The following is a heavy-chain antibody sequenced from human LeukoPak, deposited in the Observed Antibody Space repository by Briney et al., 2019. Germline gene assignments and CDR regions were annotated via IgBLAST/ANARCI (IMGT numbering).Heavy chain of an antibody. Sequence: ASVKVSCKASGYTFTSYGISWVRQAPGQGLEWMGWISAYNGNTNYAQKLQGRVTMTTDTSTSTAYMELRSLRSDDTAVCYCARVGSYGSSWNQVSSYGMDVWGQGTTVTVSS. J-gene: IGHJ6*02. CDR3: ARVGSYGSSWNQVSSYGMDV. CDR2: ISAYNGNT. D-gene: IGHD6-13*01. CDR1: GYTFTSYG. V-gene: IGHV1-18*01.